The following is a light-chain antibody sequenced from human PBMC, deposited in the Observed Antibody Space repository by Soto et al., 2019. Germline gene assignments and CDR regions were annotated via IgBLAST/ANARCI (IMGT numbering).Light chain of an antibody. J-gene: IGKJ4*01. CDR1: QSVSSS. CDR3: QQYFTSPET. CDR2: GTS. V-gene: IGKV3-20*01. Sequence: ENVLTQSPGTLSLSPGERATLSCRASQSVSSSLAWYQQRPGQAPRLLIYGTSSRATGIPDRFSGSGSGTDFTLTIDRLEPEDFAVYFCQQYFTSPETVGGGTKVDNK.